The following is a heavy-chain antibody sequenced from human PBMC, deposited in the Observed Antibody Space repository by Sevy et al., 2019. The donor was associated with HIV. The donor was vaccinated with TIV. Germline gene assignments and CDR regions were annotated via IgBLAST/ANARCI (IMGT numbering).Heavy chain of an antibody. CDR1: GFTFSSYA. Sequence: GSLRLSCAASGFTFSSYAMHWVRQAPGKGLEWVAVISYDGSNKYYADSVKGRFTISRDNSKNTLYLQMNSLRAEDTAVYYCARDRRPAGYSSGWYEDRPTYYYYGMDVWGQGTTVTVSS. V-gene: IGHV3-30-3*01. CDR3: ARDRRPAGYSSGWYEDRPTYYYYGMDV. CDR2: ISYDGSNK. D-gene: IGHD6-19*01. J-gene: IGHJ6*02.